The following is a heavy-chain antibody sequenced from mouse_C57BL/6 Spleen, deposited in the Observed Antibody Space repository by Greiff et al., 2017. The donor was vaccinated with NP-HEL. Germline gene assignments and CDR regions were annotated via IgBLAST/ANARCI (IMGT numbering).Heavy chain of an antibody. CDR1: GYTFTTYP. Sequence: VQLVESGAELVKPGASVKMSCKASGYTFTTYPIEWMKQNHGKSLEWIGNFHPYNDDTKYNEKFKGKATLTVAKSSSTVYLELSRLTSDDSAVYFCARGIYYGSIGYFDVWGTGTTVTVSS. CDR3: ARGIYYGSIGYFDV. D-gene: IGHD1-1*01. V-gene: IGHV1-47*01. J-gene: IGHJ1*03. CDR2: FHPYNDDT.